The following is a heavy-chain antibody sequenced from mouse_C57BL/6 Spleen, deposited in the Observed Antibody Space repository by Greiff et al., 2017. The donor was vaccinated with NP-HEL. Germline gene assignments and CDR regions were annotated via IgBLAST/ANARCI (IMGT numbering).Heavy chain of an antibody. CDR2: IDPSDSYT. Sequence: QVQLQQSGAELVKPGASVKLSCKASGYTFTSYWMQWVKQRPGQGLEWIGEIDPSDSYTNYHQKFKGKATLTVDTSSSTAYMQLSSLTAEDSAVYYCARSKVGLYFDYWGQGTTLTVSS. CDR3: ARSKVGLYFDY. D-gene: IGHD1-3*01. V-gene: IGHV1-50*01. CDR1: GYTFTSYW. J-gene: IGHJ2*01.